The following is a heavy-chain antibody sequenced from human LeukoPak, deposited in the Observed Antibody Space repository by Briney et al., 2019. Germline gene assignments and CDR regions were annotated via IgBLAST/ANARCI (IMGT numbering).Heavy chain of an antibody. CDR3: AKVFSYRGDDAFDI. Sequence: PGESLRLSCAASGFNFGDYPMHWVRQAPGKGLEWVSEISTVGDKTYYADSVKGRFTISRDNSKTTVNLQMDSLRVEDTAMYYCAKVFSYRGDDAFDIWGQGTMVTVSS. V-gene: IGHV3-23*01. CDR2: ISTVGDKT. J-gene: IGHJ3*02. D-gene: IGHD5-12*01. CDR1: GFNFGDYP.